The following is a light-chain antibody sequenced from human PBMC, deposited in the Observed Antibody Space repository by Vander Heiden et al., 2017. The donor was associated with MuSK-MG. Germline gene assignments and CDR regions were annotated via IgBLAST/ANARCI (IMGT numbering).Light chain of an antibody. CDR2: KDN. V-gene: IGLV3-25*03. CDR3: QSADSSGTYVV. CDR1: ALPKQY. Sequence: SYELTHPPSVPGSPGQTARMTCSGDALPKQYAYWYQQKAGEAHVLVIDKDNERPAGTAGRFAGSSSGTASTLTIRGDQAEDEADYYWQSADSSGTYVVFGGGTKLTVL. J-gene: IGLJ2*01.